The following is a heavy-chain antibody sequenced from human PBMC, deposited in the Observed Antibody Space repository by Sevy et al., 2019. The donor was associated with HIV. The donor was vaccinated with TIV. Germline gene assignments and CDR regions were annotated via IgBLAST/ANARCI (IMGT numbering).Heavy chain of an antibody. CDR3: ARDPRIFGDYLLTYFDY. V-gene: IGHV3-33*01. Sequence: GGSLRLSCVASGFAFSDYGMHWVRQAPGKGLEWEAVIWYDGNNQHYADSVRGRFTISRDNSKNTQYLQLSSLRAEDTAVYYCARDPRIFGDYLLTYFDYWGQGVLVTVSS. CDR2: IWYDGNNQ. CDR1: GFAFSDYG. J-gene: IGHJ4*02. D-gene: IGHD4-17*01.